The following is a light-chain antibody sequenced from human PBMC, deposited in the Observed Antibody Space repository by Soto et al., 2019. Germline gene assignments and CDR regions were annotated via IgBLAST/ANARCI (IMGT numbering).Light chain of an antibody. CDR3: QNYNGAPWT. J-gene: IGKJ1*01. Sequence: DIPMTQSPSSLSASVGDRVTITCRASQGISNYLVWYQQKQGKVPKLLIYAASTLQSGVPSRFSGSGSGTDFTLTISRLQPEDVAAYYCQNYNGAPWTFGQGTKVEIK. CDR1: QGISNY. V-gene: IGKV1-27*01. CDR2: AAS.